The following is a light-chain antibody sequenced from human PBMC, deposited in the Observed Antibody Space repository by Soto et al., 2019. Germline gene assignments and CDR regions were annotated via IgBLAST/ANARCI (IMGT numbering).Light chain of an antibody. CDR3: HQYDNRPHT. Sequence: EIVLTQSPATLSVSPGESTTLSCRASQSVGSTLAWYQLKPGQSPRLLIYDASTRATGIPDRFSGTGSGTEFTLTISRLQSEDFAVYYCHQYDNRPHTFDQGTKVDIK. J-gene: IGKJ1*01. CDR1: QSVGST. CDR2: DAS. V-gene: IGKV3-15*01.